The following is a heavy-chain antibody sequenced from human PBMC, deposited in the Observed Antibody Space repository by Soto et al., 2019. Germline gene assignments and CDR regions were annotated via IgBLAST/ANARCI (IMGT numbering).Heavy chain of an antibody. V-gene: IGHV4-4*02. D-gene: IGHD1-7*01. CDR2: IYRTGST. CDR3: ASRDPGTSVDY. Sequence: GPGPSFSSETLSLTCAVSGGSFTSNNWWTWVRQPPGQGLEWIGEIYRTGSTNYNPSLKSRVTISLDKSENQFSLKVTSLTAADTAVYYCASRDPGTSVDYWGQGTLVTVSS. CDR1: GGSFTSNNW. J-gene: IGHJ4*02.